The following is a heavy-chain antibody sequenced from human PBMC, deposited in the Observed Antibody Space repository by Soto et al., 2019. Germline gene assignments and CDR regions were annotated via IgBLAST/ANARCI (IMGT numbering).Heavy chain of an antibody. D-gene: IGHD3-9*01. Sequence: QVQVVQSGAEVKKPGASVKVSCRTSGYTFTNYGISWVRQAPGQGLEWMGWINANNGKTNYIQTLQGRVTMTTGTSTSTAYMELRSLRSDDTAVYYCARDTMTGYLQFDYWGQGTLVTVSS. CDR1: GYTFTNYG. CDR2: INANNGKT. V-gene: IGHV1-18*01. CDR3: ARDTMTGYLQFDY. J-gene: IGHJ4*02.